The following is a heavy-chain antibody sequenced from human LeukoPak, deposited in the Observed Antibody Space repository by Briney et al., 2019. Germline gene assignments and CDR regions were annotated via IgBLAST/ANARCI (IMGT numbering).Heavy chain of an antibody. J-gene: IGHJ5*02. D-gene: IGHD1-26*01. CDR3: ASWAGSYRKWFDP. CDR1: GGSISSGGYY. CDR2: IYYSGST. V-gene: IGHV4-61*08. Sequence: SETLSLTCTVSGGSISSGGYYWSWIRQPPGKGLEWIGYIYYSGSTNYNPSLKSRVTISVDTSKNQFSLKLSSVTAADTAVYYCASWAGSYRKWFDPWGQGTLVTVSS.